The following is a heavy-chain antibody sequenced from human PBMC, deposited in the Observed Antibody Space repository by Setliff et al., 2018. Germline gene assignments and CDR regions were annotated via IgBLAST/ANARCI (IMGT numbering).Heavy chain of an antibody. D-gene: IGHD3-10*01. J-gene: IGHJ5*02. V-gene: IGHV4-59*01. Sequence: PSETLSLTCAVDGGSFSGYYRSWIRQSPGKGLEWLGYISYSGKTNYNPSLKSRVTMSVDTSKNQFSLKVDSVTAADTAMYYCARDGDYFGSGNRFDPWGQGTLVTVSS. CDR2: ISYSGKT. CDR3: ARDGDYFGSGNRFDP. CDR1: GGSFSGYY.